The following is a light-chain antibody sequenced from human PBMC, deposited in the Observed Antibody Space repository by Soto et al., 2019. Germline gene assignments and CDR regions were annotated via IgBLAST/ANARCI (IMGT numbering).Light chain of an antibody. Sequence: DIQMTQSPSTLSASVGDTVIITCRASQSISSWLAWYQQKPGKAPKLLIYDASNLEAGVPSRFSGSGSGTEFTLTISSLQPDDVATYYCQQYNSYSLFTFCPGTKVDIK. J-gene: IGKJ3*01. CDR1: QSISSW. CDR2: DAS. V-gene: IGKV1-5*01. CDR3: QQYNSYSLFT.